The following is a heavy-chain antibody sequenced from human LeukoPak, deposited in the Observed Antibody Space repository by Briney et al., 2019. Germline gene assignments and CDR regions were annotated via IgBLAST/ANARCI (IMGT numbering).Heavy chain of an antibody. CDR1: GFTFSTYA. CDR3: ARDWGRYGGYVH. J-gene: IGHJ4*02. V-gene: IGHV3-48*04. Sequence: PGGSLRLSCAASGFTFSTYAFNWVRQAPGKGLEWVSYITGSGNAIYYADSVKGRFTISRDNAKNSLYLQMNSLRAEDTAVYHCARDWGRYGGYVHWGQGTLVTVSS. D-gene: IGHD5-12*01. CDR2: ITGSGNAI.